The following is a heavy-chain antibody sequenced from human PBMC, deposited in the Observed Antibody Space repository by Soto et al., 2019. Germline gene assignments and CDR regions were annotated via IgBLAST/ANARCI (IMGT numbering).Heavy chain of an antibody. D-gene: IGHD3-16*01. CDR3: AAASGLGGFQH. CDR2: IVVGSGNT. J-gene: IGHJ1*01. Sequence: QLVQSGAEVKKPGASVKVYCKASGYTFTSSAVQWVRQARGQRLEWIGWIVVGSGNTNYAQKFQERVTITRDMSTSTAYMELSSLRSEDTAVYYCAAASGLGGFQHWGQGTLVTVSS. CDR1: GYTFTSSA. V-gene: IGHV1-58*01.